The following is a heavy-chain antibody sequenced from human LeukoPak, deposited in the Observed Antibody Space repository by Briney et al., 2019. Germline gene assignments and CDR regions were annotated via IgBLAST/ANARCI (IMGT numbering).Heavy chain of an antibody. J-gene: IGHJ6*02. Sequence: PSETLSLTCAVYGGSFSGYYWSWIRQPPGKGLEWIGEINHSGSTNYNPSLKSRVTISVDTSKNQFSLKLSSVTAADTAVYYCARGRCCSGGSCYAPRWYYYYSGMDVWGQGTTVIVSS. CDR1: GGSFSGYY. D-gene: IGHD2-15*01. CDR2: INHSGST. CDR3: ARGRCCSGGSCYAPRWYYYYSGMDV. V-gene: IGHV4-34*01.